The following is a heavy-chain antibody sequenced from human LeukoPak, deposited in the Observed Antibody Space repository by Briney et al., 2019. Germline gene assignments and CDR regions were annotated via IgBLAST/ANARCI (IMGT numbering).Heavy chain of an antibody. V-gene: IGHV3-66*01. CDR1: GFTVSSNY. CDR2: IYSGGST. D-gene: IGHD3-10*01. Sequence: PGGSLRLSCAASGFTVSSNYMSWVRQAPGKGLEWVSVIYSGGSTYHADSVRGRFTISRDKSKNTLYLQMNSLRAEDTAVYYCERVPDYGSGSWFDYWGQGTLVTVSS. CDR3: ERVPDYGSGSWFDY. J-gene: IGHJ4*02.